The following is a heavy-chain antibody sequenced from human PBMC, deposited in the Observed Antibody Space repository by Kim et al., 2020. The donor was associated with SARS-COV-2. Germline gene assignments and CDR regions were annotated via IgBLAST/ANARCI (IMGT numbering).Heavy chain of an antibody. CDR3: ARLGWVTANYYYGMDV. Sequence: GGSLRLSCAPSGFIVSNTYLSWVRQAPGKGLEWVSVIYTGATTYYADSVKGRFTISRDNSRNTVYLQMNSLRADDTAVYYCARLGWVTANYYYGMDVWG. CDR1: GFIVSNTY. D-gene: IGHD2-21*02. CDR2: IYTGATT. J-gene: IGHJ6*02. V-gene: IGHV3-53*01.